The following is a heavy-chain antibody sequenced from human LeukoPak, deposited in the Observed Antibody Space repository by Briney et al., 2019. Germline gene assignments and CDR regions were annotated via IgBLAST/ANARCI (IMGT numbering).Heavy chain of an antibody. CDR2: INPSGGST. J-gene: IGHJ6*03. CDR1: GYTFTSYY. CDR3: ARVAPRYCSGGSCYSDYYYYYMDV. D-gene: IGHD2-15*01. Sequence: GASVKVSCKACGYTFTSYYMHWVRQAPGQGLEWMGIINPSGGSTSYAQKFQGRVTMTRDTSTSTVYMELSSLRSEDTAVYYCARVAPRYCSGGSCYSDYYYYYMDVWGKGTTVTVSS. V-gene: IGHV1-46*01.